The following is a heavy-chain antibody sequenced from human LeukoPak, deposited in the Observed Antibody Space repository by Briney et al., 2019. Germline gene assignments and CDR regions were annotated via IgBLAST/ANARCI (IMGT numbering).Heavy chain of an antibody. CDR3: ARGGYDSHKY. V-gene: IGHV4-34*01. D-gene: IGHD3-22*01. CDR2: INHSGST. J-gene: IGHJ4*02. Sequence: PSETLSLTCAVYGGSFSGYYWNWIRQPPGKGLEWIGEINHSGSTNYNPSLKSRVTISVDTSKNQFSLKLSSVTAADTAVYYCARGGYDSHKYWGRGTLVTVSS. CDR1: GGSFSGYY.